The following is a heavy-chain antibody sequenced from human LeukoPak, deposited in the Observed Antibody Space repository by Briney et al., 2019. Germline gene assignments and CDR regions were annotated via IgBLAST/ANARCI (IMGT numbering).Heavy chain of an antibody. Sequence: PSETLSLTCAVYGGSFIGYYWSWIRQPPGKGLEWIGEINHSGSTNYNPSLKSRVTISVDTSKNQFSLKLSSVTAADTAVYYCASTYGDVVTNWFDPWGQGTLVTVSS. CDR1: GGSFIGYY. V-gene: IGHV4-34*01. D-gene: IGHD4-17*01. J-gene: IGHJ5*02. CDR3: ASTYGDVVTNWFDP. CDR2: INHSGST.